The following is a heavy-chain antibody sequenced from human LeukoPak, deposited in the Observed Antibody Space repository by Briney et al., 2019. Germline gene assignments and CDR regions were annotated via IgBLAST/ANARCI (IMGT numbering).Heavy chain of an antibody. J-gene: IGHJ6*02. V-gene: IGHV1-46*01. CDR3: ARDRVFGVVPTNYYYYGMDV. CDR1: GYTFTSYY. Sequence: GASVKVSCKASGYTFTSYYMHWVRQAPGQGLEWMGIINPSGGSTSYAQKVQGRVTMTRDTSTSTVYMELSSLRSEDTAVYYCARDRVFGVVPTNYYYYGMDVWGQGTTVTVSS. D-gene: IGHD3-3*01. CDR2: INPSGGST.